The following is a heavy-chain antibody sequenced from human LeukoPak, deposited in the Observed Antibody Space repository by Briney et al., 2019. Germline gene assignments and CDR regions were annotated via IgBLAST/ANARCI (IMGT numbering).Heavy chain of an antibody. D-gene: IGHD2-8*01. J-gene: IGHJ3*02. CDR1: GGSISSGGYY. V-gene: IGHV4-31*03. CDR3: ARRNIVLMVDAFDI. Sequence: KPSQTLSLTCTVSGGSISSGGYYWSWIRQHPGKGLEWIGYIYYSGSTYYNPSLKSRVTISVDTSKNQFSLKLSSVTAADTAVYYCARRNIVLMVDAFDIWGQGTMVTVSS. CDR2: IYYSGST.